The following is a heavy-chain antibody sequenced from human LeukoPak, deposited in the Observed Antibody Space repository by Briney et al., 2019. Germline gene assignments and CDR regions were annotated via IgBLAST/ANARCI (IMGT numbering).Heavy chain of an antibody. Sequence: GGSLRLSCAASGFTFSGSWMNWVRQPPGKGLEWVANIKQDGSEKYYVDSVKGRFTISRDNARSSLYLQMNSLRAEDTGLYYCARDPSRRYTYGYGDSWGPGTLVTVSS. CDR1: GFTFSGSW. CDR3: ARDPSRRYTYGYGDS. CDR2: IKQDGSEK. J-gene: IGHJ4*02. V-gene: IGHV3-7*01. D-gene: IGHD5-18*01.